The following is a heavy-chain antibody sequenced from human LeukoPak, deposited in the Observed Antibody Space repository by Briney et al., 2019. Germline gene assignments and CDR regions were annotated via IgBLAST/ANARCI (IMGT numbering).Heavy chain of an antibody. CDR2: INWNGGST. D-gene: IGHD6-13*01. J-gene: IGHJ5*02. CDR3: ARDFDGTAAAAVFFWFDP. V-gene: IGHV3-20*04. Sequence: GSLRLSCAASGFTFDDYGMSWVRQAPGKGLEWVSGINWNGGSTGYADSVKGRFTISRDNAKNSLYLQMNSLRAEDTALYYCARDFDGTAAAAVFFWFDPWGQGTLVTVSS. CDR1: GFTFDDYG.